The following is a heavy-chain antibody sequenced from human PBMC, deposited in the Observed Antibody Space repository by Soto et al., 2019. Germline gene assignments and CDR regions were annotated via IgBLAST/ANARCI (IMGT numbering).Heavy chain of an antibody. CDR3: AKDQEGSGSHWLGYNYYGMDV. V-gene: IGHV3-11*01. CDR1: GFTISDNY. J-gene: IGHJ6*02. D-gene: IGHD3-10*01. Sequence: GGTLTVSSEASGFTISDNYMSWIRQAPGNGLEWVSYISSVGTTTYYADSVKGRFSISMDNAKNSLYLQMNSLRAEDTAVYFCAKDQEGSGSHWLGYNYYGMDVWGQGTTVTVSS. CDR2: ISSVGTTT.